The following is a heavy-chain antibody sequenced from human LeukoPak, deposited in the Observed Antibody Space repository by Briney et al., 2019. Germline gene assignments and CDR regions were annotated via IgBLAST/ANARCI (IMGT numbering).Heavy chain of an antibody. Sequence: SETLSLTCTVSGGSISSYYWSWIRQPPGKGLEWIGYIYYSGSTNYNPSLKSRVTISVDTSKNQFSLKLSSVTAADTAVYYCARNYYDSSGYYYLPGFFQHWGQGTLVTVSS. CDR1: GGSISSYY. CDR2: IYYSGST. J-gene: IGHJ1*01. D-gene: IGHD3-22*01. V-gene: IGHV4-59*01. CDR3: ARNYYDSSGYYYLPGFFQH.